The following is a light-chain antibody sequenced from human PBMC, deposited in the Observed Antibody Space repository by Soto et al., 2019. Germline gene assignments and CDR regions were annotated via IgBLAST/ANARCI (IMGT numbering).Light chain of an antibody. Sequence: DIVMTQSPESLAVSLGERATINCKSSQSVLYSSKNKNYLAWYQQKPGQPPNLLIYWASTRESGVPDRFSGSGSGTDFTLTISSLLAEDVAVYYCQQYYTTPFTFGPGTKVDIE. CDR3: QQYYTTPFT. V-gene: IGKV4-1*01. J-gene: IGKJ3*01. CDR2: WAS. CDR1: QSVLYSSKNKNY.